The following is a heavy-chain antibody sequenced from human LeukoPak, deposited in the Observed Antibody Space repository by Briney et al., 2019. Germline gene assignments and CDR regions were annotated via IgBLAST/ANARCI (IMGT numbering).Heavy chain of an antibody. D-gene: IGHD6-13*01. J-gene: IGHJ4*02. CDR2: INPDSGAT. V-gene: IGHV1-2*02. CDR1: GYTFTGYY. CDR3: ASALNTPRSS. Sequence: ASVKVSCKASGYTFTGYYMHWVRQAPGQGLEWMGWINPDSGATKYAQKFQGRVTMTTDTTISTAYMELNRLRSDDTAVYYCASALNTPRSSWGQGTLVTVSS.